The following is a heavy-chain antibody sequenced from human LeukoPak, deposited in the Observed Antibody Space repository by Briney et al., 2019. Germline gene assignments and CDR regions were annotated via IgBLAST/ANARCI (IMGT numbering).Heavy chain of an antibody. CDR3: ARHSDNSILGPFDD. V-gene: IGHV4-38-2*01. Sequence: SETLSLTCAVSGYSISSGYYWGWIRQPPGKGLEWIGSTYHSGSTYYNPSHQSRVTLSVDTSKNHFSLRLTSVTAADTAVYYCARHSDNSILGPFDDWGQGTLVTVSS. D-gene: IGHD4-23*01. CDR1: GYSISSGYY. CDR2: TYHSGST. J-gene: IGHJ4*02.